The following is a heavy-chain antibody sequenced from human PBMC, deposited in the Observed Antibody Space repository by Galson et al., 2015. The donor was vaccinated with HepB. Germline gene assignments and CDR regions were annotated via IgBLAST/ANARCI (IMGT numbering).Heavy chain of an antibody. J-gene: IGHJ6*02. D-gene: IGHD2-2*01. CDR1: GYSFRNYW. CDR3: ARLGHEGYHYYGMDV. V-gene: IGHV5-51*01. Sequence: QSGAEVKKPGESLKISCTASGYSFRNYWIGWVRQMPGKGLECMGIIYPGDSETRYSPSFQGKVTLSADKSTNTAYLQWSSLKASDTAMYYCARLGHEGYHYYGMDVWGQGTTVTVSS. CDR2: IYPGDSET.